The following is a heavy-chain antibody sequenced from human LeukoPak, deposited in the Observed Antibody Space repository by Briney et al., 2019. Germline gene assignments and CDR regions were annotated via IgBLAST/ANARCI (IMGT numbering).Heavy chain of an antibody. D-gene: IGHD3-22*01. CDR3: ATSDDSSGSD. CDR1: GFTFSGYW. Sequence: GGSLRLSCAASGFTFSGYWMSWVRQAPGKGLEWVANINQDGSIIHYVDSAKGRFTISRDNAKDSLYLQMNYLRAEDTALYYCATSDDSSGSDWGQGTLVTVSS. CDR2: INQDGSII. V-gene: IGHV3-7*01. J-gene: IGHJ4*02.